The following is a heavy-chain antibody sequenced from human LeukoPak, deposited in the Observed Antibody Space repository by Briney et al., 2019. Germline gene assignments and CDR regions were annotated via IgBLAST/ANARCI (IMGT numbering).Heavy chain of an antibody. CDR1: GDSITSTSXX. V-gene: IGHV4-39*01. Sequence: PSETLSLTCTVSGDSITSTSXXXXXXXXXXXXXXXXIGXXHYSVDTYYNPSVXXXVXISXXTXXNQISLKLTSVTAADTAVYYCARLTALGTANDYWGQGTLVTVSS. J-gene: IGHJ4*02. D-gene: IGHD6-13*01. CDR2: XHYSVDT. CDR3: ARLTALGTANDY.